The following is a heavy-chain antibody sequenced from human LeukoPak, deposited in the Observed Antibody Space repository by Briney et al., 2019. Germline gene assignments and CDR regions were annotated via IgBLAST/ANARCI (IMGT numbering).Heavy chain of an antibody. D-gene: IGHD3-22*01. CDR1: GVTLSIYG. Sequence: GRSLRLSCAASGVTLSIYGMHWVRQAPDKGLEWVAVIWYDGSNKYYADSVKGRFTISRDNSKNTLYLQMNSLRAEDTAVYYCASPDSSGNYAFDIWGQGTMVTVSS. J-gene: IGHJ3*02. V-gene: IGHV3-33*01. CDR3: ASPDSSGNYAFDI. CDR2: IWYDGSNK.